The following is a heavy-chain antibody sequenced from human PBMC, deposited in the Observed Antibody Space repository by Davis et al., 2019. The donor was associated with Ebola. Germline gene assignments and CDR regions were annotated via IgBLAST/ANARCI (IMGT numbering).Heavy chain of an antibody. CDR2: INPNDGRT. CDR3: ARDIGYSFGSGSYSKYDY. CDR1: GYTFTNYY. D-gene: IGHD3-10*01. J-gene: IGHJ4*02. V-gene: IGHV1-46*01. Sequence: ASVKVSCKASGYTFTNYYMHWVRQAPGQGLEWMGMINPNDGRTIYAQKFQGRVTVTRDTSTSTAYMELRSLRSDDTAVYYCARDIGYSFGSGSYSKYDYWGQGTLVTVSS.